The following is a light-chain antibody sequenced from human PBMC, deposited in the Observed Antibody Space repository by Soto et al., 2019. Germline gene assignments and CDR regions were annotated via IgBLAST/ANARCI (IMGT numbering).Light chain of an antibody. CDR2: DVS. CDR1: SRDVGGDNY. Sequence: QSALTQPASVSGSPGQSITISCTGTSRDVGGDNYVSWYQQHPGKAPKLMIYDVSNRPSGVSNRFSGSKSGNTASLTISGLQAEVEAEYYCSSATCSITLYVFGTGTKVTVL. V-gene: IGLV2-14*01. CDR3: SSATCSITLYV. J-gene: IGLJ1*01.